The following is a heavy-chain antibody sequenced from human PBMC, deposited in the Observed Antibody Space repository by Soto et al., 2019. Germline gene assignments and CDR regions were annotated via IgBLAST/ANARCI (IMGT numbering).Heavy chain of an antibody. Sequence: QVQLQQWGAGLLKPSETLSLTCAVYGGSFSGYYWSWIRQSPGQGLEWFGEINPSGSTNYNPSLKSRVTISVDTSKNQFSLNLNSVTAADTAVYYCARSTRLRSAYFVEVWGRGTLVTLSS. CDR2: INPSGST. V-gene: IGHV4-34*02. J-gene: IGHJ2*01. CDR3: ARSTRLRSAYFVEV. CDR1: GGSFSGYY. D-gene: IGHD3-3*01.